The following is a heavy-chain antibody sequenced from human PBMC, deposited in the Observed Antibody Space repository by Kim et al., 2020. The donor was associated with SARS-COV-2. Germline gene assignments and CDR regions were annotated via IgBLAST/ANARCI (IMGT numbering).Heavy chain of an antibody. CDR3: ARDYRWYTVIRLPFGI. CDR2: IYSGGTGT. D-gene: IGHD2-15*01. J-gene: IGHJ3*02. V-gene: IGHV3-23*03. Sequence: GGSLRLSCAASGFTLSSYAMSWVRQAPGMGLEWASVIYSGGTGTKYADSVKGRFTISRDSDKNTLYLQMNSLTAEDTALYYCARDYRWYTVIRLPFGIWG. CDR1: GFTLSSYA.